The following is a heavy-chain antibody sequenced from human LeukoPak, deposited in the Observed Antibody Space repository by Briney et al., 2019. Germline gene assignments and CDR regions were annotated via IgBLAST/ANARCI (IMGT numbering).Heavy chain of an antibody. Sequence: GGSLRLSCAASGFTFSSYSMNWVRQAPGKGLEWVSYISSSSSTIYYADSVKGRFTISRDNAENLLYLQMNSLKAEDTALYYCARSTGPVALYYFDSWGQGTLVTVSS. CDR1: GFTFSSYS. V-gene: IGHV3-48*04. J-gene: IGHJ4*02. CDR3: ARSTGPVALYYFDS. CDR2: ISSSSSTI. D-gene: IGHD2-2*01.